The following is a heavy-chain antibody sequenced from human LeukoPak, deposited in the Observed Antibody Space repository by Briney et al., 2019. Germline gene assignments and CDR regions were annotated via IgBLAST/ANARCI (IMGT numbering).Heavy chain of an antibody. J-gene: IGHJ4*02. CDR3: ARYCSSTSCSYFDY. CDR2: IYYSGST. Sequence: SETLFLTCTVSGGSISSGGYYWSWIRQHPGKGLEWIGYIYYSGSTYYNPSLKSRVTISVDTSKNQFSLKLSSVTAADTAVYYCARYCSSTSCSYFDYWGQGTLVTVSS. CDR1: GGSISSGGYY. D-gene: IGHD2-2*01. V-gene: IGHV4-31*03.